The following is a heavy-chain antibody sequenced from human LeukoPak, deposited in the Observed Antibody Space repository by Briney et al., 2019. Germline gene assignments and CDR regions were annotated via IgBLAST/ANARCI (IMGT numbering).Heavy chain of an antibody. CDR2: IYYSGST. J-gene: IGHJ6*03. CDR1: GGSVSSGSYY. Sequence: SETLSLTCTVSGGSVSSGSYYWSWIRQPPGKGLEWIGYIYYSGSTNYNPSLKSRVTISVDTSKNQFSLKLSSVTAADTAVYYCAIDGIPYYDFWSGYYYYYYYMDVWGKGTTVTVSS. V-gene: IGHV4-61*01. D-gene: IGHD3-3*01. CDR3: AIDGIPYYDFWSGYYYYYYYMDV.